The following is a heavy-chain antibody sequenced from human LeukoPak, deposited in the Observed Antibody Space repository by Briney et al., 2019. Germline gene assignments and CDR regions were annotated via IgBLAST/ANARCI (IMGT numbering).Heavy chain of an antibody. D-gene: IGHD3-3*02. V-gene: IGHV1-18*01. CDR1: GYTFTSYG. CDR2: ITSYNGNT. Sequence: ASVKVSCKASGYTFTSYGISWVRQAPGQGLEWMGWITSYNGNTKYAQKLQGRVTMTTDTSTSTAYMELRSLRSDDTAVYYCARDYRDHLWSGYSGGYWGQGTLVTVSS. J-gene: IGHJ4*02. CDR3: ARDYRDHLWSGYSGGY.